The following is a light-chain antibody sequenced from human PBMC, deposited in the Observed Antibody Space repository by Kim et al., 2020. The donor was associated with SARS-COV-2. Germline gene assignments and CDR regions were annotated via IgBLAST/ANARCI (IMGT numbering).Light chain of an antibody. CDR2: GKN. V-gene: IGLV3-19*01. CDR1: RPKTVY. CDR3: NSRENSGKHLV. J-gene: IGLJ2*01. Sequence: FGPTSRITWQRGRPKTVYASWYQQEAGQGPLLVIYGKNNRPSRVPDRFSGSNSGNTTSLTITGAQAEDEAEYYCNSRENSGKHLVFGGGTQLNVL.